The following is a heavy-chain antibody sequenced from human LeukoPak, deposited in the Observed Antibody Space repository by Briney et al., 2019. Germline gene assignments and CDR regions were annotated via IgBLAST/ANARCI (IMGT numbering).Heavy chain of an antibody. CDR1: GGSITTYY. Sequence: PSETLSLTCAVSGGSITTYYWNWIRQPPGKGLEWIGYIYYSGSTNYNPSLKSRVSMSVDTSKNQFSLKLSSVTAADTAVYYCARWCSGNSCHDAFDIWGQGTMVTVSS. D-gene: IGHD2-2*01. CDR3: ARWCSGNSCHDAFDI. CDR2: IYYSGST. J-gene: IGHJ3*02. V-gene: IGHV4-59*08.